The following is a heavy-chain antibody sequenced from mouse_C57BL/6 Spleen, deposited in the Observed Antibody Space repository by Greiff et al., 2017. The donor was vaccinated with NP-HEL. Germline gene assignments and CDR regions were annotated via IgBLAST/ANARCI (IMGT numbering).Heavy chain of an antibody. CDR1: GYTFTDYY. CDR2: INPNNGGT. J-gene: IGHJ4*01. V-gene: IGHV1-26*01. Sequence: VEPGASVKISCKASGYTFTDYYMNWVKQSHGKSLEWIGDINPNNGGTSYNQKFKGKATLTVDKASSTAYMELRSLTSEDSAVYYCARKAQATNAMDYWGQGTSVTVSS. CDR3: ARKAQATNAMDY. D-gene: IGHD3-2*02.